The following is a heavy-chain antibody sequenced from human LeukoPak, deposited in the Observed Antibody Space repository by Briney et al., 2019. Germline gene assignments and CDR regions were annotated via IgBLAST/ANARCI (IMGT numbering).Heavy chain of an antibody. CDR3: ARGRGGYSYDVDY. CDR2: INPNSGGT. J-gene: IGHJ4*02. V-gene: IGHV1-2*04. Sequence: ASVKVSCKASGGTFSSYAISWVRQAPGQGLEWMGGINPNSGGTNYAQKFQGWVTMTRDTSISTAYMELSRLRSDDTAVYYCARGRGGYSYDVDYWGQGTLVTVSS. D-gene: IGHD5-18*01. CDR1: GGTFSSYA.